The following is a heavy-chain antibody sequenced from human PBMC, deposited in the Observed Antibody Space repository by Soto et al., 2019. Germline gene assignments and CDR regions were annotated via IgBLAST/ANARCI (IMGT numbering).Heavy chain of an antibody. V-gene: IGHV5-10-1*01. CDR3: AKSYDLYYGMDV. CDR1: GYSFTSYW. D-gene: IGHD3-22*01. Sequence: PGESLKISCNGSGYSFTSYWISWVRQMPGKGLEWMGRIDPSSSYTNYSPSFQGHVTISADKSISTACLQWSSLKASDTAMYYCAKSYDLYYGMDVWGQGTTVTVSS. J-gene: IGHJ6*02. CDR2: IDPSSSYT.